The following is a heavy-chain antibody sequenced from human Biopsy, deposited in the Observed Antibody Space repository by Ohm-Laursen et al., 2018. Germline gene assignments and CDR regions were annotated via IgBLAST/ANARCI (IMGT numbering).Heavy chain of an antibody. Sequence: GTLSLTCTVSGGSIGSFFWSWIRQPPGKGLEWIGYIYYSGSTNYNPSLRSRVTISVDRSKNQFSLELSSVTAADTAVYYCARVGAGAPSIDYFDYWGQGALVTVFS. J-gene: IGHJ4*02. V-gene: IGHV4-59*01. CDR1: GGSIGSFF. CDR2: IYYSGST. CDR3: ARVGAGAPSIDYFDY. D-gene: IGHD1-26*01.